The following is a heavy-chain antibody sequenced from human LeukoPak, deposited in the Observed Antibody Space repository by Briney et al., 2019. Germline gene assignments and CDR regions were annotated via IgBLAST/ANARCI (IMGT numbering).Heavy chain of an antibody. CDR1: GASITSGGYY. J-gene: IGHJ4*02. Sequence: PSETLSLTRTVSGASITSGGYYWSWIRQHPGKGLEWIGYISYSGSTYYNPSLKSRVTISVDTSKNQFSLKLSSVTAADTAVYYCARDQYHELFDYWGQGTLVAVSS. D-gene: IGHD2-2*01. V-gene: IGHV4-31*03. CDR2: ISYSGST. CDR3: ARDQYHELFDY.